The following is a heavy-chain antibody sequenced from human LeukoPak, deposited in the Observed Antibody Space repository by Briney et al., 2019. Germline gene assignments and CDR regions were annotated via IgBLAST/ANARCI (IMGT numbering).Heavy chain of an antibody. CDR2: IHHSGNT. J-gene: IGHJ4*02. D-gene: IGHD2-2*01. CDR1: GYSISSGYY. Sequence: KPSETLSLTCAVSGYSISSGYYWGWIRQPPGKGLEWIGSIHHSGNTYYKPSLKSRVTISVDTSKNQFSLKLSSVTAADTAVYYCARSIYRSSNSCNRFYLDYWGQGTLVTVSS. V-gene: IGHV4-38-2*01. CDR3: ARSIYRSSNSCNRFYLDY.